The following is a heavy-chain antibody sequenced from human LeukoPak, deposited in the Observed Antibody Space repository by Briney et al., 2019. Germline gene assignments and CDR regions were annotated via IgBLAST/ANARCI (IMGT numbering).Heavy chain of an antibody. Sequence: TSETLSLTCAVYGGSFSDYYWSWIRQPPGKGLEWIGEVNHSGSTNYNPSLKSRVTISVDTSKNQFSLKLSSVTAADTVVYYCARGGYSYGYGYWGQGNLVTVSS. J-gene: IGHJ4*02. V-gene: IGHV4-34*01. D-gene: IGHD5-18*01. CDR3: ARGGYSYGYGY. CDR2: VNHSGST. CDR1: GGSFSDYY.